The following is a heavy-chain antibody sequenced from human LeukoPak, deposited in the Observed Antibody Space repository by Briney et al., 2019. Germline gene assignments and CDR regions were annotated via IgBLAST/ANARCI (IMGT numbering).Heavy chain of an antibody. Sequence: GASVKVSCKASGYTFTRYAMNWVRQAPGQGLEWMGWINPNTGNPTYAQGFTGRFVFSLDTSVSTAYLQISNLKAEDTAVYYCARAYQPLGELSLPDYWGQGTLVTVSS. CDR1: GYTFTRYA. CDR3: ARAYQPLGELSLPDY. V-gene: IGHV7-4-1*02. D-gene: IGHD3-16*02. J-gene: IGHJ4*02. CDR2: INPNTGNP.